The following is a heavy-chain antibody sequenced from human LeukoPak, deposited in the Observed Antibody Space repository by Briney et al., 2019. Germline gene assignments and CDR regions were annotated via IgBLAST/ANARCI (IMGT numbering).Heavy chain of an antibody. CDR1: GGSISSYY. CDR3: ARGQRITMTD. V-gene: IGHV4-34*01. Sequence: KPSGTLSLTCTVSGGSISSYYWSWIRQPPGKGLEWIGEINHSGSTNYNPSLKSRVAISVDTSRNQFSLRLSSVTAADTAVYYCARGQRITMTDWGQGTLVTVSS. CDR2: INHSGST. D-gene: IGHD3-22*01. J-gene: IGHJ4*02.